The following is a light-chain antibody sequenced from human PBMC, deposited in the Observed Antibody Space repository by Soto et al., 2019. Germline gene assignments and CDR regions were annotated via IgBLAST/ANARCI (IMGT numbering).Light chain of an antibody. J-gene: IGKJ4*01. CDR1: QSISTY. CDR3: QQRSNWPLT. V-gene: IGKV3-11*01. Sequence: EIVLTQSSATLSLSPGERATLSCRASQSISTYLAWYQQKPGQSPRLLFYHASTRVTGVPVRFSGSGSGTDFTLTISSLEPEDFAVYYCQQRSNWPLTFGGGTKVEIK. CDR2: HAS.